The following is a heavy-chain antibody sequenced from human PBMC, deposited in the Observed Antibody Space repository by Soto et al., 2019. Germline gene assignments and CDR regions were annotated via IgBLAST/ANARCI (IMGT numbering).Heavy chain of an antibody. CDR2: ISYDGSNK. J-gene: IGHJ5*02. CDR3: AKDLFSGGSYPNWFDP. V-gene: IGHV3-30*18. D-gene: IGHD1-26*01. Sequence: QVNLVESGGGVVQPGKSLRLSCEASGFSFRSYGLHWVRQAPGKGLEWVGLISYDGSNKFYADSVRGRFTISRDNSNNTLYLQMTSLRVEDTVVYYCAKDLFSGGSYPNWFDPWGHGTLVTVSS. CDR1: GFSFRSYG.